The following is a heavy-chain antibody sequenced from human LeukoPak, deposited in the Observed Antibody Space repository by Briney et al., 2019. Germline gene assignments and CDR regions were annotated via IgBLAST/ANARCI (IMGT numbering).Heavy chain of an antibody. D-gene: IGHD2-21*02. J-gene: IGHJ3*02. V-gene: IGHV3-66*02. CDR1: GVTVSSNY. CDR3: ARAVGVTAIHNTFDI. Sequence: GGSLRLSCAASGVTVSSNYMSWVRQAPGKGLEWGSVIYSGGGTDYADSVKGRFTISRDNSKNTLYLQMNSLRAEDTAVYYCARAVGVTAIHNTFDIWGQGTMVTVSS. CDR2: IYSGGGT.